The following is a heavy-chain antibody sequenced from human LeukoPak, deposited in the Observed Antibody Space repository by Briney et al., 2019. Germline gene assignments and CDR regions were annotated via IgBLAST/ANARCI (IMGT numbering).Heavy chain of an antibody. CDR1: VGSISNYY. Sequence: SETLSLICNVSVGSISNYYWSWIRQPPGKGLEWIGYIYYSGSTNYNPSLKSRVTISVDTSKNQFSLKLSSVTAADTAVYYCARGIAAAGIYNWFDPWGQGTLVTVSS. CDR3: ARGIAAAGIYNWFDP. D-gene: IGHD6-13*01. CDR2: IYYSGST. V-gene: IGHV4-59*01. J-gene: IGHJ5*02.